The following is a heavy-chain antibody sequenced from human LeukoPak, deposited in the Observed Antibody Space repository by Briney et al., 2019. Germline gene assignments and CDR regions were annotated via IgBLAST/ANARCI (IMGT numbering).Heavy chain of an antibody. D-gene: IGHD3-22*01. CDR3: AKDISHYYYDSSGYYSS. J-gene: IGHJ4*02. V-gene: IGHV3-9*01. CDR2: ISWNSGSI. Sequence: GGSLRLSCAASGFTFDDYAMHWVRQAPGKGLEWVSGISWNSGSIGYADSVKGRFTISRDNAKNSLYLQMNSLRAEDTALYYCAKDISHYYYDSSGYYSSWGQGTLVTVSS. CDR1: GFTFDDYA.